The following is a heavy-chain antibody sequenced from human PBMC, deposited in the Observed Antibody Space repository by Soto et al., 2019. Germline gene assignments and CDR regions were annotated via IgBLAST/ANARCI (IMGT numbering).Heavy chain of an antibody. J-gene: IGHJ4*02. V-gene: IGHV3-23*01. D-gene: IGHD1-26*01. CDR1: GFTFGSYA. Sequence: EVQLLESGGGLVQPGGSLRISCAASGFTFGSYAMTWVRQAPGKGLEWVSALTGSGANTYYADSVRSRFIISRDNSKNTLYLQMYSLRAEDTAVYYCAQDFGGRRPFHYWGQGTLVTVSS. CDR3: AQDFGGRRPFHY. CDR2: LTGSGANT.